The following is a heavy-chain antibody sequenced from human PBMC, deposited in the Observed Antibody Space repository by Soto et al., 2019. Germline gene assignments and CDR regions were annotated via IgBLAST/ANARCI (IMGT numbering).Heavy chain of an antibody. CDR2: NYNTGST. J-gene: IGHJ6*02. CDR3: ERDRFPQPSLYGMDV. Sequence: GGSLSLSCAASGFSVSDNYMSWIRQAPGKGLENVSVNYNTGSTYYADSVKGRITISRHNYQNTQYLQMNGLRAEDTAIYYSERDRFPQPSLYGMDVWGQGTTFTVSS. CDR1: GFSVSDNY. D-gene: IGHD2-2*01. V-gene: IGHV3-53*04.